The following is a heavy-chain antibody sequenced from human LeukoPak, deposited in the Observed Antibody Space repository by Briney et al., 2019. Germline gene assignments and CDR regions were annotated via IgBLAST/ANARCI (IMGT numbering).Heavy chain of an antibody. CDR1: GYTFTNYA. CDR3: ATEGKMVRGVYTDY. CDR2: INAGNGDT. V-gene: IGHV1-3*03. D-gene: IGHD3-10*01. J-gene: IGHJ4*02. Sequence: GASVKVSCKASGYTFTNYAIHWVRQAPGQRLEWMGWINAGNGDTKYSQEFQGRVTITRDTSANTAYMQLSSLRSEDTAVYYCATEGKMVRGVYTDYWGQGTLVTVSS.